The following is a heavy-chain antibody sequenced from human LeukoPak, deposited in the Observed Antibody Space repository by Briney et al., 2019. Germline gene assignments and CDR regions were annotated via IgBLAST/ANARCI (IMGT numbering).Heavy chain of an antibody. Sequence: GGSLRLSCAASGFTFSSYAMSWVRQAPGKGLEWVSIISQSEGGTFYADSVKGRFTLSRDNSKNTLYLQMNSLRAEDTAVYYCARRLPYFFDYWGQGTLVTVSS. CDR2: ISQSEGGT. CDR3: ARRLPYFFDY. J-gene: IGHJ4*02. CDR1: GFTFSSYA. V-gene: IGHV3-23*01.